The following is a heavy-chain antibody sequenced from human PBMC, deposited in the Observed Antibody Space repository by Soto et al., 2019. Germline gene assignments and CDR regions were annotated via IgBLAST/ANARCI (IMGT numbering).Heavy chain of an antibody. V-gene: IGHV3-74*01. Sequence: GGSLRLSCVASGFIFSNCGMHWVRQAPGMGLDWVSHINSGGSSTTYADSVKGRYTISRDNAKNTLYLQMNSLRAEDTAVYYCGGAKCYYGMDVWGRGTTVTVSS. CDR1: GFIFSNCG. CDR2: INSGGSST. CDR3: GGAKCYYGMDV. J-gene: IGHJ6*02.